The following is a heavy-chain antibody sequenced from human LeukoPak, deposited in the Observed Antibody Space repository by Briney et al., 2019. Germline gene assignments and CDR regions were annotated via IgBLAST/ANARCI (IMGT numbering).Heavy chain of an antibody. CDR3: AKDRRRFLESFDY. CDR2: IWYDGSNK. CDR1: GYTFTSYD. Sequence: SCKASGYTFTSYDINWVRQATGQGLEWVAVIWYDGSNKYYADSVKGRFTISRDNSKNTLYLQMNSLRAEDTAVYYCAKDRRRFLESFDYWGQGTLVTVSS. D-gene: IGHD3-3*01. V-gene: IGHV3-33*06. J-gene: IGHJ4*02.